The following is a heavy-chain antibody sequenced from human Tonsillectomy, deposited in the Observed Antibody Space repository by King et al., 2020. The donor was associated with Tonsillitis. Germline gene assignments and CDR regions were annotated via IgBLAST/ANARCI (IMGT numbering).Heavy chain of an antibody. D-gene: IGHD1-26*01. CDR3: ARSVSGSFDY. J-gene: IGHJ4*02. V-gene: IGHV4-39*01. CDR2: MYYSGAI. Sequence: QLQESGPGVVKPSETLSLTCTVSGGSISRSYHYWAWIPQPPGKGLEWMGYMYYSGAIFYNPSLKSRITISGGTSENRFSLKLSSVTAADTAVYFCARSVSGSFDYWGQGALVTVSS. CDR1: GGSISRSYHY.